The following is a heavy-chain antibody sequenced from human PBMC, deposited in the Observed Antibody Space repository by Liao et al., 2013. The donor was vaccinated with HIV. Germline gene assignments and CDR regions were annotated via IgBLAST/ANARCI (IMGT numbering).Heavy chain of an antibody. Sequence: QLQLQESGPGLVKPSETLSLTCSVSGGSMRSSSYYWGWIRQSPGKGLECIGTIYYSGSTFYNPSLKSRVTISVDTSKNQFSLKLKSVTAADTAVYYCARDLGSLSMWAFDIWGPGTMVTVSS. CDR3: ARDLGSLSMWAFDI. V-gene: IGHV4-39*07. CDR2: IYYSGST. CDR1: GGSMRSSSYY. D-gene: IGHD2-21*01. J-gene: IGHJ3*02.